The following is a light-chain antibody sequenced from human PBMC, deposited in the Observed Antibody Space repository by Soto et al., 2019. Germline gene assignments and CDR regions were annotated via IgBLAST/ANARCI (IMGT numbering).Light chain of an antibody. CDR3: QQYGGSPRT. J-gene: IGKJ1*01. V-gene: IGKV3-20*01. Sequence: ELVLTQSPGTLSLSPGDRATLSCRASQSVTTSLAWYQQKPGQAPRLLIYGASSRATGIPDRFSGSGSGTDFTLTISRLELEDFAVYYCQQYGGSPRTFGQGTKGDIK. CDR2: GAS. CDR1: QSVTTS.